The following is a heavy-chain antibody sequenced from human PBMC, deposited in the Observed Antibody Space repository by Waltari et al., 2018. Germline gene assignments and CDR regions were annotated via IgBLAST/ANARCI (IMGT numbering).Heavy chain of an antibody. V-gene: IGHV4-4*07. J-gene: IGHJ6*03. D-gene: IGHD3-10*01. CDR3: AREKGRIGEFWVYYYYMDV. CDR1: GGSISSYY. Sequence: QVQLQESGPGLVKPSETLSLTCTVSGGSISSYYWSWIRQPAGKGLEWIGRIYTSGSTNYNPSLKSRVTMSVDTSKNQFSLKLSSVTAADTAVYYCAREKGRIGEFWVYYYYMDVWGKGTTVTISS. CDR2: IYTSGST.